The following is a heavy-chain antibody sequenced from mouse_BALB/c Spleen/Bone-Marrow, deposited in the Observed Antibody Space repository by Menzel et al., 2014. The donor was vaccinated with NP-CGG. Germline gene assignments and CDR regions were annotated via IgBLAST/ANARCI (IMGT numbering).Heavy chain of an antibody. D-gene: IGHD2-3*01. CDR1: GFNIKDTY. Sequence: VQLQQSGAELVKPGASVKLPCTASGFNIKDTYMHWVKQRPEQGLEWIGRIDPANGNTKYDPKFQGKATITADTSSNTAYLQLSSLTSEDTAVYYCARNGYYVYYYAMDYWGQGTPVTVSS. CDR3: ARNGYYVYYYAMDY. J-gene: IGHJ4*01. V-gene: IGHV14-3*02. CDR2: IDPANGNT.